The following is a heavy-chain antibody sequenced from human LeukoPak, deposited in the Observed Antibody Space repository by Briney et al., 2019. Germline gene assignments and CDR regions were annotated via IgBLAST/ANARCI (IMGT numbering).Heavy chain of an antibody. D-gene: IGHD2-8*01. CDR2: INHSGST. CDR1: GGSFSGYY. CDR3: ASCTDPTGFDY. Sequence: SETLSLTCAVYGGSFSGYYWSWIRQPPGKGLEWIGEINHSGSTNYNPSLKSRVTISVDTSENQFSLKLSSVTAADTTVYYCASCTDPTGFDYWGQGTLVTVSS. J-gene: IGHJ4*02. V-gene: IGHV4-34*01.